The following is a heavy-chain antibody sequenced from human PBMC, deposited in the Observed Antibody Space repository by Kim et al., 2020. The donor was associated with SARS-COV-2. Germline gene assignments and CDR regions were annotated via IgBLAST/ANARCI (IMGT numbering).Heavy chain of an antibody. Sequence: SETLSLTCIVSGDSIYNSNSYWAWIRQAPGKRLEWIGSIYYSGSTYYNPSLKSRVAISVDTSNNHFPLKVDSLTAADTAVYYCARDGDFCASDCLPFWG. CDR2: IYYSGST. D-gene: IGHD2-21*01. CDR3: ARDGDFCASDCLPF. CDR1: GDSIYNSNSY. V-gene: IGHV4-39*06. J-gene: IGHJ2*01.